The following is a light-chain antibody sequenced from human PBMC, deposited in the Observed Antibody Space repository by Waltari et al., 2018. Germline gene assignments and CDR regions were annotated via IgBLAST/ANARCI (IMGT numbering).Light chain of an antibody. CDR1: RWGVGAYRY. CDR2: EVD. J-gene: IGLJ1*01. V-gene: IGLV2-8*01. CDR3: TSYGGTNNFL. Sequence: QSALTPPPSATGSPGQSVTISCPGSRWGVGAYRYVSWYQQHPGRAPKVIMYEVDKRPSGVPDRFSGSKSGTTASLTISGLKVEDEADYYCTSYGGTNNFLFGSGTKVTV.